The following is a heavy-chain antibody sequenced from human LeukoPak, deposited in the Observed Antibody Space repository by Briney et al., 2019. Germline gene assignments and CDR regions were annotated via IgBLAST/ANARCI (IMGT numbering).Heavy chain of an antibody. Sequence: PGGSLRLSCAASGFTFSRYAMSWVRQAPGKGLEWVSAISGSGGSTYYADSVKGRFTISRDNSKNMLYLQMNSLRAEDTAVFYCAKDYYYGSGSYYTEFDYWGQGTLVPVST. CDR3: AKDYYYGSGSYYTEFDY. CDR1: GFTFSRYA. CDR2: ISGSGGST. V-gene: IGHV3-23*01. D-gene: IGHD3-10*01. J-gene: IGHJ4*02.